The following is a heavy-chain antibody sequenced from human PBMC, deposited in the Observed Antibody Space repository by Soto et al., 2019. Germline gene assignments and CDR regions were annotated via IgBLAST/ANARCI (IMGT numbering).Heavy chain of an antibody. J-gene: IGHJ5*02. Sequence: PGESLKISCKGSGYSFTSYWIGWVRQMPGKGLEWMGIIYPGDSDTRYSPSFQGQVTISADKSISTAYLQWSSLKASDTAMYYCARSMTSTYCSSTSCPYNWFDPWGQGTLVTVSS. CDR3: ARSMTSTYCSSTSCPYNWFDP. CDR2: IYPGDSDT. V-gene: IGHV5-51*01. CDR1: GYSFTSYW. D-gene: IGHD2-2*01.